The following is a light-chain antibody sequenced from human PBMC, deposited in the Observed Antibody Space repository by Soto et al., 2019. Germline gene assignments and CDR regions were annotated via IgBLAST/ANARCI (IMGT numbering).Light chain of an antibody. CDR1: QSLSTNY. J-gene: IGKJ5*01. Sequence: DIVLTQSPGTLSVSPGERATLSCRASQSLSTNYLAWCQQKPGHPPRLLIYGSSKRATGIPDRFSGSGSGTDFTLTISRLESDDFAVYFCQQYSSLPMTFGQGTRLEIK. CDR3: QQYSSLPMT. V-gene: IGKV3-20*01. CDR2: GSS.